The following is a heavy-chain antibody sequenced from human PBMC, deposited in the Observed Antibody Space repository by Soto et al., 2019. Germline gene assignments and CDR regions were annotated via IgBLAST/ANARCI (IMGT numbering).Heavy chain of an antibody. CDR3: TTGDYSNAPGLIHDY. Sequence: GGSLRLSCAASGFTFSNAWMSWVRQAPGKGLEWVGRIKSKTDGGTTDYAAPVKGRFTISRDDSKNTLYLQMNSLKTEDTAVYYCTTGDYSNAPGLIHDYWGQGTLVTVSS. CDR1: GFTFSNAW. V-gene: IGHV3-15*01. J-gene: IGHJ4*02. D-gene: IGHD4-4*01. CDR2: IKSKTDGGTT.